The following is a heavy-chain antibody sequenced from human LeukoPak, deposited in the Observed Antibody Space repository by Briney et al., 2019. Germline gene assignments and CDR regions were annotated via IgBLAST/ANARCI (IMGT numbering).Heavy chain of an antibody. D-gene: IGHD6-13*01. J-gene: IGHJ2*01. CDR1: GFTFSSYS. Sequence: GGSLRLSCAASGFTFSSYSMNWVRQAPGKGLEWVAYISSSSSTIYYVDSVKGRFTISRDNAKNSLYLQMNSLRAEDTAVYYCAKGYIIAGRQWYLDLWGRGTLVGVSS. CDR2: ISSSSSTI. V-gene: IGHV3-48*04. CDR3: AKGYIIAGRQWYLDL.